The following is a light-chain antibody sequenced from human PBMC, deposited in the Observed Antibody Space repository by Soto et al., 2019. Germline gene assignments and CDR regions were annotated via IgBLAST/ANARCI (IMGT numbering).Light chain of an antibody. CDR1: RSNIAGNA. Sequence: HSVLSQPPSASGTPGQRVTISCSGTRSNIAGNAVNWYQQLPGTAPKLLIFSDSQRPSGVPDRFSASKYGTSASLAISGLQADDEALYHCAVWDDILNRPVFGGGTKVTVL. CDR3: AVWDDILNRPV. J-gene: IGLJ2*01. CDR2: SDS. V-gene: IGLV1-44*01.